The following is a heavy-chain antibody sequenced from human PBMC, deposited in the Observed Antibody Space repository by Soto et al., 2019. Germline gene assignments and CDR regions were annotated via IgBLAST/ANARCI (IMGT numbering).Heavy chain of an antibody. CDR1: GGTFSNHA. CDR2: IIPIFTTT. J-gene: IGHJ3*02. V-gene: IGHV1-69*12. D-gene: IGHD6-13*01. CDR3: AREVAADGTFREDVFDI. Sequence: QVHLVQSGAEVKKPGSSVKVSCKAPGGTFSNHAINWVRQAPGQGLEWMGRIIPIFTTTNYAQKFQGRVTMTADESTIXXYMELSSLKHDDTAIYYCAREVAADGTFREDVFDIWGQGTLVTVSS.